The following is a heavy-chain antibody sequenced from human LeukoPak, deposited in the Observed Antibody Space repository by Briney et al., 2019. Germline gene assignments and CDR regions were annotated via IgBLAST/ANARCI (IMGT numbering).Heavy chain of an antibody. V-gene: IGHV3-74*01. Sequence: GGSLRLSCAAFGFTFSNSWMHWVRQGPGKGLVWVSGINSDGSNTRYADSVKGRFTISRDNAKYTLYLQMDSLRAEDTAIYYCARELNRRVFIDYWGQGTLVTVSS. J-gene: IGHJ4*02. CDR3: ARELNRRVFIDY. CDR2: INSDGSNT. CDR1: GFTFSNSW.